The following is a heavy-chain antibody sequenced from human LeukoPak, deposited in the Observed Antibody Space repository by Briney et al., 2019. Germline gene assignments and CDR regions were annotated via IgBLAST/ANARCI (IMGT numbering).Heavy chain of an antibody. Sequence: AGGSLRPSCAVSGFTLSSNWMHWVRQAPGKGLEWVSRMNQDGSGTSYADSVKGRFTISRDNAKNTVYLQMNSLRAEDSAMYYCATVLDYWGQGTLVTVSS. CDR3: ATVLDY. V-gene: IGHV3-74*01. J-gene: IGHJ4*02. CDR2: MNQDGSGT. CDR1: GFTLSSNW.